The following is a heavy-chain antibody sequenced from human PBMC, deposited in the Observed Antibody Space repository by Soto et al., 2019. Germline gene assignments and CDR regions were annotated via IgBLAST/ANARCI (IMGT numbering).Heavy chain of an antibody. J-gene: IGHJ4*01. Sequence: EVQLLESGGGLVQPGGSLRLSCAASGFTFSRYAMSWVRQAPGKGLEWVSAISGSGGSTYYADSVKGRFTISRDNSKNTLYLQMNCLRAEDMAVYYCAKDGGDVAARVRRRDFDYWGHGSLVTVSS. V-gene: IGHV3-23*01. CDR3: AKDGGDVAARVRRRDFDY. D-gene: IGHD6-13*01. CDR2: ISGSGGST. CDR1: GFTFSRYA.